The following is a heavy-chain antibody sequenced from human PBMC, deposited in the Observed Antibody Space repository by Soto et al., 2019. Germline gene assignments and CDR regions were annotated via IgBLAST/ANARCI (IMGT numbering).Heavy chain of an antibody. V-gene: IGHV3-23*01. D-gene: IGHD3-9*01. Sequence: GGSLRLSCAASGFTFSSYAMSWVRQAPGKGLEWVSAISGSGGSTYYADSVKGRFTISRDNSKNTLYLQMNSLRAEDTAVYYCVGRYSEWSNYYGMDVWGQGTTVNVSS. J-gene: IGHJ6*02. CDR2: ISGSGGST. CDR1: GFTFSSYA. CDR3: VGRYSEWSNYYGMDV.